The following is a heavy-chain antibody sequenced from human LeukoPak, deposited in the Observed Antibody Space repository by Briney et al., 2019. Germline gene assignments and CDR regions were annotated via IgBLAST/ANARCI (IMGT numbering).Heavy chain of an antibody. D-gene: IGHD7-27*01. CDR1: GGPISSYY. Sequence: SETLSLTCTVSGGPISSYYWSWIRHPPGKGLEWIGYIYYSGSTNYNPSLKSRVTISVDTSKNQFSLKLSSVTAADTAVYYCARDNWADAFDIWGQGTMVTVSS. CDR3: ARDNWADAFDI. J-gene: IGHJ3*02. CDR2: IYYSGST. V-gene: IGHV4-59*01.